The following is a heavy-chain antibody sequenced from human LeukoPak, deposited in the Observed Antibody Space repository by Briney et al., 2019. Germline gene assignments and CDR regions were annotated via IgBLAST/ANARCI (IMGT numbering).Heavy chain of an antibody. J-gene: IGHJ4*02. CDR1: GFTFSSYE. CDR2: ISSSSSYI. CDR3: ASDVGSLIRSTDY. D-gene: IGHD2-15*01. Sequence: GGSLRLSCAASGFTFSSYEMNWVRQAPGKGLEWVSSISSSSSYIYYADSVKGRFTISRDNAKNSLYLQMNSLRAEDTAVYYCASDVGSLIRSTDYWGQGTLVTVSS. V-gene: IGHV3-21*01.